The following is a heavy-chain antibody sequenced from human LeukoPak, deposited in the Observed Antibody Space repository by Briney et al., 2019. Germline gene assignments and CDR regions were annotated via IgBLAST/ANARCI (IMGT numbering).Heavy chain of an antibody. V-gene: IGHV1-2*02. Sequence: ASVKVSCKASGYTFTGYYMHWVRQAPGQGLEWMGWINPNSGGTNYAQKFQGRVTMTRDTSISTAYMELSRLRSDDTAVYYCAIGPLFFEQQLVLVYWGQGTLVTVSS. CDR2: INPNSGGT. CDR3: AIGPLFFEQQLVLVY. J-gene: IGHJ4*02. D-gene: IGHD6-13*01. CDR1: GYTFTGYY.